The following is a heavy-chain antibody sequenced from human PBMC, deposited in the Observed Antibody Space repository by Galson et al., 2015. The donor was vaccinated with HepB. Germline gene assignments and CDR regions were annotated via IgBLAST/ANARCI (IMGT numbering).Heavy chain of an antibody. CDR3: ARRGIAVAGGFDY. V-gene: IGHV3-21*01. CDR1: GFTFSSYS. J-gene: IGHJ4*02. D-gene: IGHD6-19*01. CDR2: ISSSSSYI. Sequence: SLRLSCAASGFTFSSYSMNWVRQAPGKGLEWVSSISSSSSYIYCADSVKGRFTISRDNAKNSLYLQMNSLRAEDTAVYYCARRGIAVAGGFDYWGQGTLVTVSS.